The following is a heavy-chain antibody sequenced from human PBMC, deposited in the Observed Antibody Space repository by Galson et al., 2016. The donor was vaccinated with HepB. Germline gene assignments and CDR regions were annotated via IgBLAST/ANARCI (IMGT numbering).Heavy chain of an antibody. J-gene: IGHJ3*02. CDR3: RFHDAFDI. Sequence: SVKVSCKASGYTFTSYGITWVRQAPGQGLEWMGWISAYNGNTNYAQKLQGRVTMTTDTSTSTAYMDPVDTATYYCARIGSRFHDAFDIWGQGTMVTVSS. CDR2: ISAYNGNT. V-gene: IGHV1-18*04. CDR1: GYTFTSYG. D-gene: IGHD5-18*01.